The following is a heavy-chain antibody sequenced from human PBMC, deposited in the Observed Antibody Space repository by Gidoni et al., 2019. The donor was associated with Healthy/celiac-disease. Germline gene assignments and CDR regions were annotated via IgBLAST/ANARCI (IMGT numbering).Heavy chain of an antibody. CDR1: GGTFSSYA. Sequence: QVQLVQSGAEVKKPGSSVQVSCKASGGTFSSYAISWVRQAPGQGLEWMGGIIPIFGTANYAQKFQGRVTSTADESTSTAYMELSSLRSEDTAVYYWARARITMVRGVPHPRYYYYGMDVWGQGTTVTVSS. CDR2: IIPIFGTA. CDR3: ARARITMVRGVPHPRYYYYGMDV. V-gene: IGHV1-69*01. D-gene: IGHD3-10*01. J-gene: IGHJ6*02.